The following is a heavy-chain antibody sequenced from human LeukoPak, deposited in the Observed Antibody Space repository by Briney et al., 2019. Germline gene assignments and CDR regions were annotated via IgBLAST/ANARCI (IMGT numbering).Heavy chain of an antibody. D-gene: IGHD2-15*01. CDR1: GFTFSGSA. J-gene: IGHJ4*02. CDR2: IRGKANSYAT. Sequence: GGSLRLSCAASGFTFSGSAMHWVRQASGKGLEWVGRIRGKANSYATAYAASVKGRFTISRDDSKNTAYLQMNSLKTEDTAVYYCTRPLGVYCSGGSCYSNWGQGTLVTVSS. V-gene: IGHV3-73*01. CDR3: TRPLGVYCSGGSCYSN.